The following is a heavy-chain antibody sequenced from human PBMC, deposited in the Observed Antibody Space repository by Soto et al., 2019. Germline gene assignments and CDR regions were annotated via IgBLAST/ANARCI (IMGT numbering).Heavy chain of an antibody. CDR2: IWYDGRNK. CDR3: AGSYGNYPLDY. CDR1: GFTFSSYG. V-gene: IGHV3-33*01. Sequence: QVQLVESGGGVVQPGRSLRLSCAASGFTFSSYGMHWVRQAPGKGLEWVAVIWYDGRNKYYADSVKGRFTISRDNSKHTLYLQMHSLGAEDTAVYYCAGSYGNYPLDYWGQGTLVTVSS. J-gene: IGHJ4*02. D-gene: IGHD4-17*01.